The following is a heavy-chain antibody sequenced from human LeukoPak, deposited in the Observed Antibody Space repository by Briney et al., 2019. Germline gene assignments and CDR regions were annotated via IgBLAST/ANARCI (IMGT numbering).Heavy chain of an antibody. CDR1: GFTFSSYW. J-gene: IGHJ4*02. Sequence: GGSLRLSCAASGFTFSSYWMHWVRQAPGKGLAWASRINSDGSSTSYADSVKGRFTISRDNAKNTLYLQMNSLRAEDTAVYYCATLSGYWGQGTLVTVSS. CDR2: INSDGSST. V-gene: IGHV3-74*01. CDR3: ATLSGY.